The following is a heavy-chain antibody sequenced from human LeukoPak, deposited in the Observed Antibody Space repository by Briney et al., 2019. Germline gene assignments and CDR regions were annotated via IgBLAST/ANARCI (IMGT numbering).Heavy chain of an antibody. CDR3: ARTREVVNFDY. Sequence: PSETLSLTCTVSGGSISSYYWSWIRQPPGKGLEWIGYIYYSGSTNYNPSLKSRVTISVDTSKNQFSLKLSSVTAADTAVYYWARTREVVNFDYWGQGTLVTVSS. V-gene: IGHV4-59*01. CDR2: IYYSGST. CDR1: GGSISSYY. D-gene: IGHD3-22*01. J-gene: IGHJ4*02.